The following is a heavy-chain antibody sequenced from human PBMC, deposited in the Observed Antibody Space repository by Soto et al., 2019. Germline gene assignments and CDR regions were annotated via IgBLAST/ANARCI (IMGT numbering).Heavy chain of an antibody. D-gene: IGHD3-10*01. J-gene: IGHJ6*02. CDR1: GYTFTSYA. Sequence: ASVKVSCKASGYTFTSYAMHWVRQAPVQRLEWMGGINAGDGNTKYSQKFQGRDTITRDTSASTAYMELSSLRSEDTAVYYCARDLGYYGSGSPRYGMDVWGPGTTVTVSS. CDR2: INAGDGNT. CDR3: ARDLGYYGSGSPRYGMDV. V-gene: IGHV1-3*01.